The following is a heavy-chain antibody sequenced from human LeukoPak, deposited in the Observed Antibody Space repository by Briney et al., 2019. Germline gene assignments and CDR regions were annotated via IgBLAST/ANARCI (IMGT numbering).Heavy chain of an antibody. D-gene: IGHD3-22*01. CDR1: GGTFSSYA. CDR3: ATPGQDYYDSSGYYYGNY. Sequence: ASVKVSCKASGGTFSSYAISWVRQAPGQGLEWMGGIIPIFGTANYAQKFQGRVTITADESTSTAYMELSSLRSEDTAVYYCATPGQDYYDSSGYYYGNYWGQGTLVTVSS. V-gene: IGHV1-69*13. J-gene: IGHJ4*02. CDR2: IIPIFGTA.